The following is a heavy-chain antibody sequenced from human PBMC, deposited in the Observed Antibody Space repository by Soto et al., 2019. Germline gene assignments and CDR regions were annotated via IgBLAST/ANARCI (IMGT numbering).Heavy chain of an antibody. CDR2: IYYSGST. Sequence: SETLSLTCTVSGGSISSGGYYWSWIRQHPGRGLEWIGYIYYSGSTYYNPSLKSRVTISVDTSKNQFSLKLSSVTAADTAVYYCARVWGGAFDIWGQGTMVTVSS. D-gene: IGHD3-10*01. V-gene: IGHV4-31*03. CDR3: ARVWGGAFDI. CDR1: GGSISSGGYY. J-gene: IGHJ3*02.